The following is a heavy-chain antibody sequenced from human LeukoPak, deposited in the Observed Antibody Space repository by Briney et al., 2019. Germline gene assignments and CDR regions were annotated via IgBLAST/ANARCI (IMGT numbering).Heavy chain of an antibody. CDR3: ARTSVVVVAAPIDY. J-gene: IGHJ4*02. V-gene: IGHV1-18*01. CDR2: ISAYNGNT. D-gene: IGHD2-15*01. Sequence: ASVKVSCKAFGYTFTSYGISWVRQAPGQGLEWMGWISAYNGNTNYAQKLQGRVTMTTDTSTSTAYMELRSLRSDDTAVYYCARTSVVVVAAPIDYWGQGTLVTVSS. CDR1: GYTFTSYG.